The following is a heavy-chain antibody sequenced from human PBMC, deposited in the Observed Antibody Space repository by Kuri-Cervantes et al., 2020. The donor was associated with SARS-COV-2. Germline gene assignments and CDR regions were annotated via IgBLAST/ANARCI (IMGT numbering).Heavy chain of an antibody. J-gene: IGHJ3*02. D-gene: IGHD7-27*01. V-gene: IGHV3-7*01. CDR2: IKQDGSEK. CDR3: ARDLWGSVNAFDI. CDR1: GFTFSSYW. Sequence: GGSLRLSCAASGFTFSSYWMSWVRQAPGKGLGWVANIKQDGSEKYYVDSEKGRFTISRDNAKNSLYLQMNSLRAEDTAVYYCARDLWGSVNAFDIWGQGTMVTVSS.